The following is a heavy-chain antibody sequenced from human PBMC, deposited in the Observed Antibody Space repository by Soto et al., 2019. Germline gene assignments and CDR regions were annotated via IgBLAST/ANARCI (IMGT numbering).Heavy chain of an antibody. CDR2: INAGNGNT. J-gene: IGHJ4*02. CDR1: GYTFTSYA. D-gene: IGHD3-3*01. Sequence: GASVKVSCKASGYTFTSYAMHWVRQAPGQRLEWMGWINAGNGNTKYSQKFQGRVTITRDTSASTAYMELSSLRSEDTAVYYCARRTTGFWSGYPTYEYWGQGTLVTLSS. CDR3: ARRTTGFWSGYPTYEY. V-gene: IGHV1-3*01.